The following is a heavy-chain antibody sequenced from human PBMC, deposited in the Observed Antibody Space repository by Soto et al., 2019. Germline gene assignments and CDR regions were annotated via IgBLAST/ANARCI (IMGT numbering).Heavy chain of an antibody. Sequence: QVQLVQSGAEVKKPGASVKVSCKASGYTFTSYAMHWVRQAPGQRLEWMGWINAGNGNTKYSQKFQGRVTITRDTSASTAYMELSSLRSEDTAVHYCARPLSLYYFDYWGQATLVTVSS. CDR1: GYTFTSYA. V-gene: IGHV1-3*01. J-gene: IGHJ4*02. CDR3: ARPLSLYYFDY. CDR2: INAGNGNT.